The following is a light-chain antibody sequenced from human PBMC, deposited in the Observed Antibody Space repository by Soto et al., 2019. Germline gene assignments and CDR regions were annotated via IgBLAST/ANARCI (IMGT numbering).Light chain of an antibody. Sequence: EIVLTQSPATLSVSPGERVTLSCRASQSISSKLGWYQQRPGQAPRLLIYGASTTATGIPARFSGSGSGTEFTLPISSLQSEDFAVYYCQQYDTWTRFSFGQGTRLEIK. V-gene: IGKV3-15*01. CDR3: QQYDTWTRFS. CDR1: QSISSK. CDR2: GAS. J-gene: IGKJ5*01.